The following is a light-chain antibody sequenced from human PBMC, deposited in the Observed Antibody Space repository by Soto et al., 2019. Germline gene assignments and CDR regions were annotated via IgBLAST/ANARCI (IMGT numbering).Light chain of an antibody. CDR2: EVT. J-gene: IGLJ1*01. CDR3: SPYTSSSTYV. V-gene: IGLV2-14*01. Sequence: LTQPASVSGSPGQSITISCTGTGSDVGGYDYVSWYQHHPGKAPKVMIYEVTNRPSGVSNRFSGSKSGNTASLTISGLLAEDEADYYCSPYTSSSTYVFGTGTKVTVL. CDR1: GSDVGGYDY.